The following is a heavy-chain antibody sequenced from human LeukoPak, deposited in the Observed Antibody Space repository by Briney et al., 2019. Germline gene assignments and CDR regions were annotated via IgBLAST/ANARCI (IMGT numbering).Heavy chain of an antibody. Sequence: GASVKVSCKASGYTFTGYYMHWVRQAPGQGLEWMGWINPNSGGTNYAQKFQGRVTMTRDTSISTAYMELRSLRSDDTAVYYCARESYGYRRLVSDIWGQGTMVTVSS. D-gene: IGHD5-18*01. CDR2: INPNSGGT. J-gene: IGHJ3*02. CDR1: GYTFTGYY. CDR3: ARESYGYRRLVSDI. V-gene: IGHV1-2*02.